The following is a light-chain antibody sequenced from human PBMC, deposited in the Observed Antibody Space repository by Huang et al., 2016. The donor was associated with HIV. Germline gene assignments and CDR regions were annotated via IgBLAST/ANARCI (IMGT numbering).Light chain of an antibody. CDR3: QQYNNWPRT. Sequence: EIVMTQSPATLSVSPGERATLSCRASQSVSSNLPWYNQKPGQAPMLYIYAASTRATGIPARFSVSGSGTEFTLTISSLQSEDFAVYYCQQYNNWPRTFGQGTKVEIK. CDR1: QSVSSN. V-gene: IGKV3-15*01. J-gene: IGKJ1*01. CDR2: AAS.